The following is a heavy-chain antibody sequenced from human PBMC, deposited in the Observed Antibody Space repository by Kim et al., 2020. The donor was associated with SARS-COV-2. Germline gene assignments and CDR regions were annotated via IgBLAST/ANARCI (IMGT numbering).Heavy chain of an antibody. V-gene: IGHV1-3*01. Sequence: KYSQKFQGRVTITRDTSASTAYMELSSLRSEDTAVYYCAATLYDSSGYDYWGQGTLVTVSS. D-gene: IGHD3-22*01. CDR3: AATLYDSSGYDY. J-gene: IGHJ4*02.